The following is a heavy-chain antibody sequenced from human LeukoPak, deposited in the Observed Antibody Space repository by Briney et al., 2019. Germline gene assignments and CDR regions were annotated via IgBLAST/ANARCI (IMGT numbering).Heavy chain of an antibody. J-gene: IGHJ4*02. CDR1: GFTFSDYY. Sequence: GGSLRLSCAASGFTFSDYYMSWIRQAPGKGLEWVSYISSSGSTIYYADSVKGRFTISRDNAKNSLYLQMNSLRAEDTAVYYCASEYYYGSGSYPIWGQGTLVTVSS. V-gene: IGHV3-11*01. D-gene: IGHD3-10*01. CDR3: ASEYYYGSGSYPI. CDR2: ISSSGSTI.